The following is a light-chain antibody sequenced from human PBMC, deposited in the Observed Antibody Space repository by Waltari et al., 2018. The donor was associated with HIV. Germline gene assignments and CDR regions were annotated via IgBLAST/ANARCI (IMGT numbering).Light chain of an antibody. Sequence: QSVLTQPPSVSAAPGQRVHISCPGSSPNTRAGCAFHRYQQLPGTAPTLLIYDNPNRPSGVPDRFSGSRSGSSASLAITGLQAEDEADYYCQSFDSSLSGYVFGTGTKVTVL. CDR3: QSFDSSLSGYV. V-gene: IGLV1-40*01. J-gene: IGLJ1*01. CDR2: DNP. CDR1: SPNTRAGCA.